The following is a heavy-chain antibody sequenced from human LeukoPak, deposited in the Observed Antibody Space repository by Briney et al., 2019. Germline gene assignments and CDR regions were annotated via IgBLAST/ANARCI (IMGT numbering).Heavy chain of an antibody. CDR1: GFTFSSYS. J-gene: IGHJ4*02. Sequence: GGSLRLSCAASGFTFSSYSMNWFRQAPGKGLEWVSSISSSSSYIYYADSVKGRFTISRDNAKNSLYLQMNSLRAEDTAVYYCARDAQLWLRRYYFDYWGQGTLVTVSS. CDR3: ARDAQLWLRRYYFDY. CDR2: ISSSSSYI. V-gene: IGHV3-21*01. D-gene: IGHD5-18*01.